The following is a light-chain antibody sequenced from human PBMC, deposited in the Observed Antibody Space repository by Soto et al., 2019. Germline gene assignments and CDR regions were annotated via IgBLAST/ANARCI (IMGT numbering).Light chain of an antibody. CDR3: QQDGSSPPYT. J-gene: IGKJ2*01. Sequence: EIVLTQSTGTLSLSPGERATLSCRASQSVSSSYLAWYQQKPGQAPRLLIYGASSRATGIPDRFSGSGSGTDFTLTISRLEPEDFAVYYCQQDGSSPPYTFGQGTKLEIK. CDR1: QSVSSSY. V-gene: IGKV3-20*01. CDR2: GAS.